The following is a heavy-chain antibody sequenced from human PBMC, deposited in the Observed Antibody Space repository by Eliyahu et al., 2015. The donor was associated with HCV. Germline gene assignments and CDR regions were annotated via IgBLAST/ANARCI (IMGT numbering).Heavy chain of an antibody. Sequence: QVTLKESGPALVKPTQTLTLTCTFSGFSLSTSGMRVSWIRQPPGKALEWLARIDWDDDKFYSTSLKTRLTISKDTSKNQVVLTMTNMDPVDTATYYCARINSIAAAGTGNAFDIWGQGTMVTVSS. CDR3: ARINSIAAAGTGNAFDI. D-gene: IGHD6-13*01. CDR2: IDWDDDK. J-gene: IGHJ3*02. CDR1: GFSLSTSGMR. V-gene: IGHV2-70*04.